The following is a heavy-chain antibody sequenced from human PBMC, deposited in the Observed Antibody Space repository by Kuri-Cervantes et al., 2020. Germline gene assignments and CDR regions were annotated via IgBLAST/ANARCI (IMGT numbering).Heavy chain of an antibody. V-gene: IGHV2-70D*14. CDR2: IDWDDDK. D-gene: IGHD3-10*01. Sequence: SGPTLVKPTQTLTPTCTFSGFSLSTSGMRMNWIRQPPGKALEWLARIDWDDDKFYSTSLETRLTISKDTSKNQVVLTMTNMDPADTATYYCARTAWFAVNYFDYWGQGTLVTVSS. CDR1: GFSLSTSGMR. CDR3: ARTAWFAVNYFDY. J-gene: IGHJ4*02.